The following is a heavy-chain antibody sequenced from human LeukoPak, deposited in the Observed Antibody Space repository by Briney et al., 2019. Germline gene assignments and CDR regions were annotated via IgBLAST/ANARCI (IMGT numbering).Heavy chain of an antibody. J-gene: IGHJ4*02. V-gene: IGHV3-21*01. CDR1: GFTFSSHS. CDR2: ISSSSSYI. Sequence: PGGSLRLSCAASGFTFSSHSMNWVRQAPGKGLEWVSSISSSSSYIYYADSVKGRFTISRDNAKNSLYLQMNSLRAEDTAVYYCAREGDSGSYFAAHGRASGYWGQGTLVTVSS. D-gene: IGHD1-26*01. CDR3: AREGDSGSYFAAHGRASGY.